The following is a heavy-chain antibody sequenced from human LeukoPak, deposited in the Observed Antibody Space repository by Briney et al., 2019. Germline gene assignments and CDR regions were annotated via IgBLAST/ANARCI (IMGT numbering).Heavy chain of an antibody. CDR3: ARGDSDFWSGYLDYYYGMDV. V-gene: IGHV3-30-3*01. J-gene: IGHJ6*02. D-gene: IGHD3-3*01. CDR1: VFTYCSYA. Sequence: PGRTLRLSCAASVFTYCSYAMHWVPEAPGKGLEWVAVISYDGSNKYYADSVKGRFTISRDKSKNTLYLQMNSLRAEDTAVYYCARGDSDFWSGYLDYYYGMDVWGQGTTVTVSS. CDR2: ISYDGSNK.